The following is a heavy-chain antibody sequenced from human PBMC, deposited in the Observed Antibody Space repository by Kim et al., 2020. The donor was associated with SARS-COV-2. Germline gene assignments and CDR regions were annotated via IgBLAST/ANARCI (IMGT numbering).Heavy chain of an antibody. Sequence: GGSLRLSCAASGFTFSSYGMHWVRQAPGKGLEWVAVISYDGSNKYYADSVKGRFTISRDNSKNTLYLQMNSLRAEDTAVYYCAKDPSITIFGVVIPHFD. D-gene: IGHD3-3*01. CDR3: AKDPSITIFGVVIPHFD. V-gene: IGHV3-30*18. CDR1: GFTFSSYG. CDR2: ISYDGSNK. J-gene: IGHJ4*01.